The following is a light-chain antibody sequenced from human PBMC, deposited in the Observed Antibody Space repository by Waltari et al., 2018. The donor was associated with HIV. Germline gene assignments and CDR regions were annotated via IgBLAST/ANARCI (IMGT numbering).Light chain of an antibody. CDR3: SSYTSSSTVV. CDR1: SSDVGGYNY. V-gene: IGLV2-14*01. Sequence: QSALTQPASVSGSPGQSITISCTGTSSDVGGYNYVSWYQQHPGKAPKRMIYEVSKRPAGVSNRFCGSKAGNTASLTISGLQAEDEADYYCSSYTSSSTVVFGGGTRLTVL. J-gene: IGLJ2*01. CDR2: EVS.